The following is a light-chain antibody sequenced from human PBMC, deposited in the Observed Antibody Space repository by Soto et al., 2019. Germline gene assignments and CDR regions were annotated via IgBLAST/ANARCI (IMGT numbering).Light chain of an antibody. V-gene: IGKV1-13*02. CDR1: QGIRSA. CDR2: EAS. Sequence: AIQLTQSPSSLSASVGDRVTITCRASQGIRSALAWYQQKPGKAPKLLIYEASNLESGVPSRFSGSGSGTEFTLTISSLQPEDFATYYCHQCRYSSTFGPGTTVDFK. J-gene: IGKJ3*01. CDR3: HQCRYSST.